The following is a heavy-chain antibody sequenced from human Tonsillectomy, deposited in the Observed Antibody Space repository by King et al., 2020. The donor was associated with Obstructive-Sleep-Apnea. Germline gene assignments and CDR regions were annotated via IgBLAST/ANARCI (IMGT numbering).Heavy chain of an antibody. CDR3: AKDSSGWYGCSVYYYYGMDV. CDR1: GFTFDDYA. V-gene: IGHV3-9*01. Sequence: VQLVESGGGLVQPGRSLRLSCAASGFTFDDYAMHWVRQAPGKGLEWVSGISWNSGSIGYADSVKGRFTISRDNAKNSLYLQMNSLRAEDTALYYCAKDSSGWYGCSVYYYYGMDVWGQGTTVTVSS. CDR2: ISWNSGSI. J-gene: IGHJ6*02. D-gene: IGHD6-19*01.